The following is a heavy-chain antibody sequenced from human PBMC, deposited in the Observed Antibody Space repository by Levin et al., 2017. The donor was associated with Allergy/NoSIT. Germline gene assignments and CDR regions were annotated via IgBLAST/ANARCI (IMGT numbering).Heavy chain of an antibody. CDR3: TRWGEDCTSMRCNYTEYFDY. D-gene: IGHD2-2*01. CDR2: VRSKANSYGT. V-gene: IGHV3-73*01. CDR1: GFTFSGSA. Sequence: RTGGSLRLSCAASGFTFSGSAVHWVRQAPGKGLEWLGRVRSKANSYGTAYGASVKDRFTISRDDSKNTAYLQMNSLKTEDTAVYYCTRWGEDCTSMRCNYTEYFDYWGQGALVTVSS. J-gene: IGHJ4*02.